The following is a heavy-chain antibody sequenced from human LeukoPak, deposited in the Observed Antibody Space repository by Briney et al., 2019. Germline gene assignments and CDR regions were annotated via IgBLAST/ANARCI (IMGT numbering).Heavy chain of an antibody. D-gene: IGHD6-13*01. J-gene: IGHJ5*02. Sequence: ASVKVSCKASGYTFSNYAISWVRQAPGQGLEWMGWINPSSGGTNYAQKFQGRVTMTRDTSISTAYMELSRLRSDDTAVYYCARELVAAAADPWGQGTLVTVSS. CDR1: GYTFSNYA. V-gene: IGHV1-2*02. CDR3: ARELVAAAADP. CDR2: INPSSGGT.